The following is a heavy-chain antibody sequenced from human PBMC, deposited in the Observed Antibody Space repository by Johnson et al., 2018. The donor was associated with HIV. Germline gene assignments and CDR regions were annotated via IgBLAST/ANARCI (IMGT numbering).Heavy chain of an antibody. D-gene: IGHD4-23*01. CDR1: GFTFSQYW. Sequence: VQLVESGGGLVQRGGSLRLSCAASGFTFSQYWMSWVRQAPGKGLEWLANIKEDGSEDYHLDSLRGRFTISRDNAKRSMYLQMDSLRAEDTAVYYCARVSDDYGGNPAAWGAFDVWGQGTMVTVSS. CDR3: ARVSDDYGGNPAAWGAFDV. V-gene: IGHV3-7*05. J-gene: IGHJ3*01. CDR2: IKEDGSED.